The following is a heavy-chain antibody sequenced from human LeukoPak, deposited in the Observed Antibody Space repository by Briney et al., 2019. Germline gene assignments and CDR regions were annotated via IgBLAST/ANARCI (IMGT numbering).Heavy chain of an antibody. V-gene: IGHV3-66*01. CDR3: AKDLAYDILTGYTMTAYAFDI. J-gene: IGHJ3*02. CDR2: IYSGGST. Sequence: PGGSLRLSCAASGFTVSSNYMSWVRQAPGKGLEWVSVIYSGGSTYYADSVKGRFTISRDNSKNTLYLQMNSLRAEDTAVYYCAKDLAYDILTGYTMTAYAFDIWGQGTMVTVSS. D-gene: IGHD3-9*01. CDR1: GFTVSSNY.